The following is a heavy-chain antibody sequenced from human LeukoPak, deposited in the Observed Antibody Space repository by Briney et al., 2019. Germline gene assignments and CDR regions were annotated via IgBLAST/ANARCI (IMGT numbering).Heavy chain of an antibody. CDR1: GYTFTSYG. CDR2: ISAYNGNT. J-gene: IGHJ4*02. Sequence: ASVKVSCKASGYTFTSYGISWVRQAPGQGLEWMGWISAYNGNTNYAQKLQGRVTTTTDTSTSTAYMELRSLRSDDTAVYYCARVHCSGGSCYSGSAWVDYWGQGTLVTVSS. D-gene: IGHD2-15*01. CDR3: ARVHCSGGSCYSGSAWVDY. V-gene: IGHV1-18*01.